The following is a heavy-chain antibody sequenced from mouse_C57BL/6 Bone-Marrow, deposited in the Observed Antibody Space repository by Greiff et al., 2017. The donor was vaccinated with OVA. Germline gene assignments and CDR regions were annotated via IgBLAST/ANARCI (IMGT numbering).Heavy chain of an antibody. Sequence: ECGPGILQPSQTLSLSCSFSGFSLSTFGMGVGWISQPSGKGLEWLAHTWWDDAKYSNPVLKSRPTISKDTSKNQVYLKIANVDTADTATYYCARIGDYPFDYWGQGTTLTVSS. CDR2: TWWDDAK. D-gene: IGHD2-4*01. CDR1: GFSLSTFGMG. CDR3: ARIGDYPFDY. V-gene: IGHV8-8*01. J-gene: IGHJ2*01.